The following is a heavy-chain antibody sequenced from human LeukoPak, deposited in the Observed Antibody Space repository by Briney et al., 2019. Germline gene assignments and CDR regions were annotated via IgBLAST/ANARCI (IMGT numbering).Heavy chain of an antibody. CDR2: ISSSSSYI. Sequence: GGSLRLSCAASGFTFSSYSMNWVRQAPGKGLEWVSSISSSSSYIYYADSVKGRFTISRDNAKNSLYLQMNSLRAEDTAVYYCARAPRATSGPYDSSGPPDYWGQGTLVTVSS. CDR1: GFTFSSYS. D-gene: IGHD3-22*01. J-gene: IGHJ4*02. V-gene: IGHV3-21*01. CDR3: ARAPRATSGPYDSSGPPDY.